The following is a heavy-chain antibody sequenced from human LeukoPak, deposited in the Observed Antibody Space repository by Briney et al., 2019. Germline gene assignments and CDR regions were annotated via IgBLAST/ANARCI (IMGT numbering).Heavy chain of an antibody. J-gene: IGHJ4*02. Sequence: GGSLRLSCAASGFTFDDYGMSWVRQAPGKGLDSVSSISSSSSYIYYADSVKGRFTISRDNAKNSLYLQMNSLRAEDTAVYYCARGRRQWLDYVDYWGQGTLVTVSS. D-gene: IGHD6-19*01. CDR3: ARGRRQWLDYVDY. CDR2: ISSSSSYI. CDR1: GFTFDDYG. V-gene: IGHV3-21*01.